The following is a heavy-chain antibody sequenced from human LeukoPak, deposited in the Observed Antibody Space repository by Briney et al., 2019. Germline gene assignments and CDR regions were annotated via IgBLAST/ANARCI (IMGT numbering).Heavy chain of an antibody. CDR1: GGSFSGYY. CDR2: INHSGST. CDR3: ARVGVSSSWYLPNNYRYYYYMDV. J-gene: IGHJ6*03. D-gene: IGHD6-13*01. V-gene: IGHV4-34*01. Sequence: SETLSLTCAVSGGSFSGYYWSWIRQPPGKGLEWIGEINHSGSTNYNPSLKSRVTISVDTSKNQFSLKLSSVTAADTAVYYCARVGVSSSWYLPNNYRYYYYMDVWGKGTTVTVSS.